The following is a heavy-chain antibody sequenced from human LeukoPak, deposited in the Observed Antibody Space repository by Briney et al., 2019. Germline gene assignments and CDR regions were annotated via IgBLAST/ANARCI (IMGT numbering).Heavy chain of an antibody. CDR1: GYIFTNYG. D-gene: IGHD3-3*01. Sequence: ASVKVSCKASGYIFTNYGISWVRQAPGQGLEWMGWISVYNGNTNSAQNLQGRVTMTTDTSTSIVYMELRNLRSDDTAVYYCARVRRYDFWSGYCNWFDPWGQGTLDTVSS. CDR3: ARVRRYDFWSGYCNWFDP. CDR2: ISVYNGNT. V-gene: IGHV1-18*01. J-gene: IGHJ5*02.